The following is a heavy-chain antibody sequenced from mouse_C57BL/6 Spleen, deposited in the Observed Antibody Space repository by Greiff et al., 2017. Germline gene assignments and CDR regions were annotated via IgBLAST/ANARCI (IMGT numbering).Heavy chain of an antibody. Sequence: EVKLVESGAGLVKPGGSLKLSCAASGFTFSSYAMSWVRQTPEKRLEWVAYISSGGDYIYYADTVKGRFTISRDNARNTLYLQMSSLKSEDTAMYYCTRENGYFAYWGQGTLVTVSA. D-gene: IGHD2-2*01. J-gene: IGHJ3*01. V-gene: IGHV5-9-1*02. CDR3: TRENGYFAY. CDR1: GFTFSSYA. CDR2: ISSGGDYI.